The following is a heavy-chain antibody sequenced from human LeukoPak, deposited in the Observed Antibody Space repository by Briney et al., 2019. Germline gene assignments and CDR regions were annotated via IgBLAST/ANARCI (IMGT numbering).Heavy chain of an antibody. J-gene: IGHJ4*02. CDR2: ISSSGSTI. Sequence: GGSLRLSCAASGFTFSSYEMNWVRQAPGKGLEWVSYISSSGSTIYYADSVKGRFTISRDNAKNSLYLQMNSLRAEDTAVYYCARERPTYYYDSSGPWWGQGTLVTVSS. CDR1: GFTFSSYE. D-gene: IGHD3-22*01. V-gene: IGHV3-48*03. CDR3: ARERPTYYYDSSGPW.